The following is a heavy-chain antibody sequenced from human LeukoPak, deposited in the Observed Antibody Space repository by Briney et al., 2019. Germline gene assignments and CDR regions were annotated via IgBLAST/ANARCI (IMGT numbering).Heavy chain of an antibody. CDR2: ISSSSSYI. D-gene: IGHD3-22*01. V-gene: IGHV3-21*04. CDR3: ARPAYDSSGYFDAFDI. Sequence: GGSLRLSCAASGFTFSSYSMNWVRQAPGKGLEWVSSISSSSSYIYYADSVKGRFTISRDNAKNSLYLQMNSLRAEDTAVYYCARPAYDSSGYFDAFDIWGQGAMVTVSS. J-gene: IGHJ3*02. CDR1: GFTFSSYS.